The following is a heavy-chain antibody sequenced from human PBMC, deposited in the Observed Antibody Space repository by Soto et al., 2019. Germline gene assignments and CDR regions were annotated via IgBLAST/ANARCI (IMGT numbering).Heavy chain of an antibody. V-gene: IGHV3-30-3*01. CDR2: ISYDGSNT. CDR3: ANRGVGTGYYYYMDV. J-gene: IGHJ6*03. CDR1: GFTFSSYA. D-gene: IGHD1-1*01. Sequence: PGGSLRLSCAASGFTFSSYAMHWVRQAPGKGLEWVAAISYDGSNTYYADSVKGRFTISRDNSKNTLYLQMNSLRAEDTAVYYCANRGVGTGYYYYMDVWGKGTTVTVSS.